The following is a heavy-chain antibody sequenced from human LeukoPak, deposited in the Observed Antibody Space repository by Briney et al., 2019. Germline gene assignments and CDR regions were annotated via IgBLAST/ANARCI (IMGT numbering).Heavy chain of an antibody. D-gene: IGHD3-10*01. CDR3: ARGGRESDV. J-gene: IGHJ6*02. Sequence: GGSLRLSCAASGFTFSSYSMNWVRQAPGKGLEWVSSITSSGTYIYYAESVKGRFTISRDTAKNSLYLQMNTLRAEDTAVYYCARGGRESDVWGQGTTVTVSS. CDR1: GFTFSSYS. V-gene: IGHV3-21*01. CDR2: ITSSGTYI.